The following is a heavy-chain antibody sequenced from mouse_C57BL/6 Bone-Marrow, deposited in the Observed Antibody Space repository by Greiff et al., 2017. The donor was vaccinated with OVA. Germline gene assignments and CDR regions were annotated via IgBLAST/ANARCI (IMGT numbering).Heavy chain of an antibody. CDR2: IFPGSGST. D-gene: IGHD2-1*01. V-gene: IGHV1-56*01. CDR3: ARRVYGNLYAMDY. Sequence: VQLQQSGPELVRPGASVKISCKAPGYTFTSHWMQWVRQRPGQGLEWIGEIFPGSGSTSYNEKLKGKATRTVDTASRTAYMQLSSLTSEDSAVDFCARRVYGNLYAMDYWGQGNSVTVSA. J-gene: IGHJ4*01. CDR1: GYTFTSHW.